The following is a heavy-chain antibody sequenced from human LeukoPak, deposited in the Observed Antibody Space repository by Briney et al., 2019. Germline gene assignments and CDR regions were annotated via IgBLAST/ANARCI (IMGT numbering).Heavy chain of an antibody. Sequence: GGSLRLSCAASGFTFSSYWMTWVRQAPGKGLEWVAVISYDGSNKDYADSVKGRFTISRDNSKNTLYLQMNSLRAEDTAVYYCARNDYGAYPFDHWGQGTLVTVSS. V-gene: IGHV3-30-3*01. J-gene: IGHJ4*02. CDR3: ARNDYGAYPFDH. CDR1: GFTFSSYW. D-gene: IGHD4-17*01. CDR2: ISYDGSNK.